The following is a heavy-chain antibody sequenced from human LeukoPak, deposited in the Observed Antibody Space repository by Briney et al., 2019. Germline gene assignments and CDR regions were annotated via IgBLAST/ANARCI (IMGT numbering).Heavy chain of an antibody. J-gene: IGHJ4*02. CDR2: ISSSGDTI. CDR1: GFTFSDYY. V-gene: IGHV3-11*04. CDR3: AKEMEQWLVLIEGFDY. D-gene: IGHD6-19*01. Sequence: PGGSLRLSCAASGFTFSDYYMSWIRQAPGKGLEWVSYISSSGDTIYYADSVKGRFTISRDNSKNTLYLQMNSLRAEDTAVYYCAKEMEQWLVLIEGFDYWGQGTLVTVSS.